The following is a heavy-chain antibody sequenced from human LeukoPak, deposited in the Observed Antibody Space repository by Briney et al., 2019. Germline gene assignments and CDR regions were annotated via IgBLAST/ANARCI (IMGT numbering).Heavy chain of an antibody. CDR1: GFTFSSYG. D-gene: IGHD6-19*01. V-gene: IGHV3-33*01. Sequence: PGGSLRLSCAASGFTFSSYGMHWVRQAPGKGLEWVAVIWYDGSNKYYADSVKGRFTISRDNSKNTLYLQMNSLRAEDTAVYYCARDLAVAGNDDAFDIWGQGTMVTVSS. CDR3: ARDLAVAGNDDAFDI. J-gene: IGHJ3*02. CDR2: IWYDGSNK.